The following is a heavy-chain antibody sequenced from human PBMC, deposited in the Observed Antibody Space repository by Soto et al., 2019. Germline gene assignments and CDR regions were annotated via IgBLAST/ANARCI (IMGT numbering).Heavy chain of an antibody. CDR1: GFTFSSYA. Sequence: ESGGGVVQPGRSLRLSCAASGFTFSSYAMHWVRQAPGKGLEWVAVISYDGSNKYYADSVKGRFTISRDNSKNTLYLQMNSLRAEDTAVYYCARDGVAAGVNTFSFDYWGQGTLVTVSS. J-gene: IGHJ4*02. CDR2: ISYDGSNK. D-gene: IGHD6-13*01. CDR3: ARDGVAAGVNTFSFDY. V-gene: IGHV3-30-3*01.